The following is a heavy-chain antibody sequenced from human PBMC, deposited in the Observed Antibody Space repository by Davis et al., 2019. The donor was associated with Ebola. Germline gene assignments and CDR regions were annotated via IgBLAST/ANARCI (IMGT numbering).Heavy chain of an antibody. D-gene: IGHD2-15*01. V-gene: IGHV4-59*01. CDR1: GGSISNYY. J-gene: IGHJ4*02. CDR3: ARTDRVCTGGRCYSGNDFDY. CDR2: IYYSGST. Sequence: GSLRLSCTVSGGSISNYYWSWIRQPPGKGLEWIGYIYYSGSTDYNPSLKSRVTMSVDTSKNQFSLKLSSVTAADTAVYFCARTDRVCTGGRCYSGNDFDYWGQGTLVTVSS.